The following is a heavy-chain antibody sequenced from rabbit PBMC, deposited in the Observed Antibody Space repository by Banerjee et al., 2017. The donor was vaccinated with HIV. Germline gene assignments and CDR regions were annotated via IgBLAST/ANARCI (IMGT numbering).Heavy chain of an antibody. D-gene: IGHD1-1*01. J-gene: IGHJ4*01. CDR1: GFSLSNYV. CDR2: IWTGSGST. Sequence: QSLEESGGDLVKPGGTLTLTCTVSGFSLSNYVVNWVRQAPGKGPEWIGCIWTGSGSTYYASWAKGRFTISKTTSTTVTLQMTSLTAADTATYFCARDLTGVIGWNFNLWGPGTLVTVS. V-gene: IGHV1S40*01. CDR3: ARDLTGVIGWNFNL.